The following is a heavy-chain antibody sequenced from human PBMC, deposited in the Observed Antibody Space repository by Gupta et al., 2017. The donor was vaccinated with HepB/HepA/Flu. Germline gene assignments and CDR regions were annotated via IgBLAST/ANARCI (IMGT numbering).Heavy chain of an antibody. J-gene: IGHJ4*02. Sequence: QLQLQESGPGLVQPSETLSLTCSVSGGSISNSNYYWDWIRQPPGKVLEWLDSISHDGTTDYIPSLKSRVTISADTSKNQVSLKVTSVSAADTAVDYCARRETFDSCDSWGQGSLVTVSS. CDR1: GGSISNSNYY. CDR3: ARRETFDSCDS. V-gene: IGHV4-39*01. CDR2: ISHDGTT.